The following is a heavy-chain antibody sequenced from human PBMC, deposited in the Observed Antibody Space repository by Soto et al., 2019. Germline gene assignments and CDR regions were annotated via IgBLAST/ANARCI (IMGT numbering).Heavy chain of an antibody. Sequence: EVQLVESGGGLVQPGRSLRLSCAASGFTFDDYAMHWVRQAPGKGLEWVSGISWNSGSIGDADSVKGRFTISRDNAKNSLYLQMTSLRAEDTALYYCAKDIGPAAKNWFDPWGQGTLVTVSS. D-gene: IGHD2-2*01. J-gene: IGHJ5*02. CDR1: GFTFDDYA. CDR3: AKDIGPAAKNWFDP. V-gene: IGHV3-9*01. CDR2: ISWNSGSI.